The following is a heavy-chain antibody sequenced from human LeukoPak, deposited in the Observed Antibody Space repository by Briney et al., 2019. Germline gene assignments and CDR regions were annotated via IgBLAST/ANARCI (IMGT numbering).Heavy chain of an antibody. J-gene: IGHJ4*02. Sequence: PSETLSLTCTVAGGSISSSSYYWGWIRQPPGKGLEWIGSIYYSGSTYYNPSLKSRVTISVDTSKNQFSLKLSSVTAADTAAYYCARQKGMIVVVNFDYWGQGTLVTVSS. CDR3: ARQKGMIVVVNFDY. V-gene: IGHV4-39*01. CDR2: IYYSGST. CDR1: GGSISSSSYY. D-gene: IGHD3-22*01.